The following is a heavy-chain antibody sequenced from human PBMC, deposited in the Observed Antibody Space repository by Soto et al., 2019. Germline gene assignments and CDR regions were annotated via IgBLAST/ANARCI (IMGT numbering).Heavy chain of an antibody. CDR1: GGSISSGDYY. CDR3: ASGYGDFDY. Sequence: SETLSLTCTVSGGSISSGDYYWSWIRQPPGKGLEWIGYIYYSGSTYYNPSLKSRVTISVDTSKNQXXXXXXXXTAADTAVYYCASGYGDFDYWGQGTLVTVSS. D-gene: IGHD5-12*01. CDR2: IYYSGST. J-gene: IGHJ4*02. V-gene: IGHV4-30-4*01.